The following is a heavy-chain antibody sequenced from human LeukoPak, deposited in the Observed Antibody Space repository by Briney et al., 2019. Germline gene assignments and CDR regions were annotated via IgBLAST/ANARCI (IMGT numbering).Heavy chain of an antibody. CDR3: AKAGDSSSWYNFDY. CDR2: ISYDGSNK. D-gene: IGHD6-13*01. Sequence: GRSLRLSCAASGFTFSSYGMPWVRQAPGKGLEWVAVISYDGSNKYYADSVKGRFTISRDNSKNTLYLQMNSLRAEDTAVYYCAKAGDSSSWYNFDYWGQGTLVTVSS. CDR1: GFTFSSYG. J-gene: IGHJ4*02. V-gene: IGHV3-30*18.